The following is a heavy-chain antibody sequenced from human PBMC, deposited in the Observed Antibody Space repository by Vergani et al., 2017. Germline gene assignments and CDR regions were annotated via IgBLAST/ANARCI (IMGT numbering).Heavy chain of an antibody. V-gene: IGHV1-2*02. J-gene: IGHJ6*02. Sequence: QVQLVQSGAEVKKPGASVKVSCKASGYTFTGYYMHWVRQAPGQGLEWMGWINPNSGGTNYAQKFQGRVTMTRDTSISTAYMELSRLRSDDTAVYYCARAESYYDFWGGQGYYYYYGMDVWGQGTTVTVSS. CDR2: INPNSGGT. CDR1: GYTFTGYY. D-gene: IGHD3-3*01. CDR3: ARAESYYDFWGGQGYYYYYGMDV.